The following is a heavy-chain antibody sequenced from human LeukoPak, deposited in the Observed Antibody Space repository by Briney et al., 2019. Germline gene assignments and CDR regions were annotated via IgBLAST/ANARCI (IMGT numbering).Heavy chain of an antibody. CDR1: GFTVSSIY. V-gene: IGHV3-53*01. J-gene: IGHJ4*02. Sequence: PGGSLRLSCAASGFTVSSIYMSWVRQAPGKGLEWVSVIYFGDSTYYGDSVKGRFTISRDNSKNTLDLQMNSLRAEDTAVYYCAKNQASLNHFDYWGQGTLVTVSS. CDR3: AKNQASLNHFDY. CDR2: IYFGDST.